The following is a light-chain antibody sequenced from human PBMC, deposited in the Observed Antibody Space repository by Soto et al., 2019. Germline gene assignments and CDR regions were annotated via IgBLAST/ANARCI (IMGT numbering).Light chain of an antibody. V-gene: IGKV3-11*01. CDR3: QQYGSSTRT. CDR2: DAS. CDR1: QSVSSY. J-gene: IGKJ1*01. Sequence: EIVLTQSPATLTLSRGERATLCCRARQSVSSYLSWYQQKPVQAPRLLIYDASNRATGIPARFSGSGSRTDFTLTISRLEPEDFAVYYCQQYGSSTRTFGQGTKVDIK.